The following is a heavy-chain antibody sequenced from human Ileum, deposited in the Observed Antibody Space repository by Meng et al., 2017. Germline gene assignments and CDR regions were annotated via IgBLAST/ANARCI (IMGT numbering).Heavy chain of an antibody. CDR2: IYSSGTI. V-gene: IGHV4-39*07. D-gene: IGHD6-13*01. J-gene: IGHJ5*02. CDR1: GGSISSSPSY. CDR3: ARDDEADDGSWLT. Sequence: SETLSLTCSVSGGSISSSPSYWGWIRQTPGKGLEWIGSIYSSGTIYYNPSLKSRVTISVDTSKNQFSLKLNSATAADTAVYYCARDDEADDGSWLTWGQGTLVTVSS.